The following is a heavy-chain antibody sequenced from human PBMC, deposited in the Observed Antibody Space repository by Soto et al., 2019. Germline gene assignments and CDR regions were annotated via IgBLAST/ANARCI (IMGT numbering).Heavy chain of an antibody. D-gene: IGHD4-17*01. J-gene: IGHJ2*01. CDR2: ISSSSSTI. Sequence: GGSLRLSCAASGFTFSSYSMNWVRQAPGKGLEWVSYISSSSSTIYYADSVKGRFTISRDNAKNSLYLQMNSLRAEDTAVYYCASSYVTTGYFWYFDLWGRGTLVTVSS. CDR1: GFTFSSYS. CDR3: ASSYVTTGYFWYFDL. V-gene: IGHV3-48*01.